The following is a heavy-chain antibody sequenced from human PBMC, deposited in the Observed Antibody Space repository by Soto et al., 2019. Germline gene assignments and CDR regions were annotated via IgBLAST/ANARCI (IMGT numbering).Heavy chain of an antibody. J-gene: IGHJ6*02. Sequence: GESLKISCKVSGYRFTTYWIAWVHQMPGKGLEWMGIIHPGDSDTRYSPSFQGQVTISADKSVGTAFLQWSRLKASDTATYYCARQEQLSPYYYARDVWGQGTTVTVS. CDR1: GYRFTTYW. CDR3: ARQEQLSPYYYARDV. V-gene: IGHV5-51*07. CDR2: IHPGDSDT. D-gene: IGHD1-1*01.